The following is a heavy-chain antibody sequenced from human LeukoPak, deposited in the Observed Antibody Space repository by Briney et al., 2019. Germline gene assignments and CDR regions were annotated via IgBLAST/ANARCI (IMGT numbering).Heavy chain of an antibody. J-gene: IGHJ4*02. CDR2: IYHSGSA. Sequence: SETLSLTCGVSGGSISSNNWWSWVRQPPGQGLEWIGEIYHSGSANYNPSLKSRVTISVDKSKNQLSLKLSSVTAADTAVYYCARDLPSYYFDYWGQGTLVTVSS. CDR1: GGSISSNNW. V-gene: IGHV4-4*02. CDR3: ARDLPSYYFDY.